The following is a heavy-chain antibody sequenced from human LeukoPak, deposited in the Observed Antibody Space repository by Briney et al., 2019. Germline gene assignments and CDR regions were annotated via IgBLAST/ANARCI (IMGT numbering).Heavy chain of an antibody. J-gene: IGHJ6*02. V-gene: IGHV4-39*01. CDR1: GDSISSSSNY. CDR2: IYYSGST. D-gene: IGHD2-2*01. Sequence: PSETLSHTRTVSGDSISSSSNYWGWIRQPPGKGPEWIGTIYYSGSTYYNPSLKSRVTMSVDTSKNQFSLKLTSVTATDTAVYYCARHDCSSTSCQYFYGMDVWGQGTTVTVSS. CDR3: ARHDCSSTSCQYFYGMDV.